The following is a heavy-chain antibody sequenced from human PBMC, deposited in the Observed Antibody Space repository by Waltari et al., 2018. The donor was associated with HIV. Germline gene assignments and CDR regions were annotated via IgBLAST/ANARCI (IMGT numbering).Heavy chain of an antibody. CDR2: ISGSGGST. CDR3: AKDKVVVPAAFLGY. V-gene: IGHV3-23*01. CDR1: GFTFISYA. D-gene: IGHD2-2*01. J-gene: IGHJ4*02. Sequence: EVQLLESGGGLVQPGGSLRLSCAASGFTFISYAMSWVRQAPGKGLEWVSAISGSGGSTYYADSVKGRFTISRDNSKNTLYLQMNSLRAEDTAVYYCAKDKVVVPAAFLGYWGQGTLVTVSS.